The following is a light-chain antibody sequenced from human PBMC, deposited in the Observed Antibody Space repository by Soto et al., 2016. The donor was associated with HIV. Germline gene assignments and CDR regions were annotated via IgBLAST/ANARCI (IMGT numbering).Light chain of an antibody. J-gene: IGKJ2*01. CDR2: GAS. V-gene: IGKV1-39*01. CDR3: QQSYSTPYT. Sequence: DIQMTQSPSSLSASVGDSVTITCRASQSISQFLNWFQQKPGKVPKLLIYGASNLQSGVTLRFSGIGSGTDFALTITNLQPEDFATYYCQQSYSTPYTFGQGTKTGDQT. CDR1: QSISQF.